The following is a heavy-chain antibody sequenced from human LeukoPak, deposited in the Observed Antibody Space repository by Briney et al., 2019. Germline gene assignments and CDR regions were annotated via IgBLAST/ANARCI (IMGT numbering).Heavy chain of an antibody. D-gene: IGHD3-22*01. V-gene: IGHV3-53*01. Sequence: GGSLRLSCAASGFTVSSNYMSWVRQAPGKGLEWVSVIYSGGSTYYADSVKGRFTISSDKSKNTLYLQMNSLRAEDTAVYYCARENADTSGYYDYWGQGTLVTVSS. CDR1: GFTVSSNY. J-gene: IGHJ4*02. CDR3: ARENADTSGYYDY. CDR2: IYSGGST.